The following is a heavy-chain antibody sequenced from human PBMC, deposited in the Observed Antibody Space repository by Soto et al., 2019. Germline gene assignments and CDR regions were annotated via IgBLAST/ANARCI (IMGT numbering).Heavy chain of an antibody. CDR1: GGSISSYY. CDR3: ARGIVVVVAATKTNWFDP. Sequence: SETLSLTCTVSGGSISSYYWSWIRQPPGKGLEWIGYLYYNGSANYNPSLKSRVTISLDTSKNQFSLKLNSVTAADTAVYYCARGIVVVVAATKTNWFDPWGQGTLVTVSS. CDR2: LYYNGSA. D-gene: IGHD2-15*01. J-gene: IGHJ5*02. V-gene: IGHV4-59*01.